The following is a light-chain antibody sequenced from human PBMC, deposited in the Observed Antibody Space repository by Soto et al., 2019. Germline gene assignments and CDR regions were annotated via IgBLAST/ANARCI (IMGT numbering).Light chain of an antibody. V-gene: IGKV3D-15*01. J-gene: IGKJ4*01. CDR3: QRYNNWPLT. Sequence: IVMTQSPATLSVSPGARATLPCRASQSVTSNLAWYQQKPGQVPRLLIYDSSNRATGIPARFSGSGSGTDFTLTISSLEPEDFAVYYCQRYNNWPLTFGGGTKWIS. CDR1: QSVTSN. CDR2: DSS.